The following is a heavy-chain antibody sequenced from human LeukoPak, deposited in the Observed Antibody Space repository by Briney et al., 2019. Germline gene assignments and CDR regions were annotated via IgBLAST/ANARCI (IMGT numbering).Heavy chain of an antibody. V-gene: IGHV1-69*06. CDR2: IIPIFGTA. Sequence: ASVKVSCKASGGTFSSYAISWVRQAPGQGLEWMGGIIPIFGTANYAQKFQGRVTITADKSTSTAYMELSSLRSEDTAVYYFARKYCGGDCYIDYGGQGTRVTVSS. CDR3: ARKYCGGDCYIDY. J-gene: IGHJ4*02. D-gene: IGHD2-21*02. CDR1: GGTFSSYA.